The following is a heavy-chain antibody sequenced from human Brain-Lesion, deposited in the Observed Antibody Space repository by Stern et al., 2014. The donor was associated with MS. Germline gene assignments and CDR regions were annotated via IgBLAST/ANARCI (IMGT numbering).Heavy chain of an antibody. D-gene: IGHD3-3*01. J-gene: IGHJ6*02. V-gene: IGHV1-2*02. CDR3: ARDQRGITIFGVVTDYYYLGMDV. CDR1: GYIFTGYS. Sequence: VQLVESGAEVQKPGASVKVSCKTSGYIFTGYSIHWVRQDPGQGLEWMAWINPHTGGTKYTQKFQGRVTMSRDTAISTAYVELSSLTSDDTAVYYCARDQRGITIFGVVTDYYYLGMDVWGQGTTVTVSS. CDR2: INPHTGGT.